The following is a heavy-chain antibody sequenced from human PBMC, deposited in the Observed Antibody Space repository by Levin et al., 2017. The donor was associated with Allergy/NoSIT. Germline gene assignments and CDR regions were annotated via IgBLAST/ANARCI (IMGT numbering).Heavy chain of an antibody. D-gene: IGHD6-13*01. CDR1: GGSFSGYY. V-gene: IGHV4-34*01. CDR3: ARAPSGYSSSWYRSDYYYYGMDV. J-gene: IGHJ6*02. Sequence: SETLSLTCAVYGGSFSGYYWSWIRQPPGKGLEWIGEINHSGSTNYNPSLKSRVTISVDTSKNQFSLKLSSVTAADTAVYYCARAPSGYSSSWYRSDYYYYGMDVWGQGTTVTVSS. CDR2: INHSGST.